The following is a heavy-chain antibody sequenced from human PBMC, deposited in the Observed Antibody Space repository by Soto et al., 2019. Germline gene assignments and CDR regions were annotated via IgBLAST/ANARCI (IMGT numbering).Heavy chain of an antibody. CDR2: INPSGGST. Sequence: ASVKVSCTASGYTFTSYYMHWVRQAPGQGLEWMGIINPSGGSTSYAQKFQGRVTMTRDTSTSTVYMELSSLRSEDTAVYYCARDLEYCSGGSCYFPNYFDYWGQGTLVTVSS. J-gene: IGHJ4*02. CDR3: ARDLEYCSGGSCYFPNYFDY. V-gene: IGHV1-46*01. CDR1: GYTFTSYY. D-gene: IGHD2-15*01.